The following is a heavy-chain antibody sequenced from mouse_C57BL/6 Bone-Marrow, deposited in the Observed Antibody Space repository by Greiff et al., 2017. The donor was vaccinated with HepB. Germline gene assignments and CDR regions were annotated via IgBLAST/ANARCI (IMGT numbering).Heavy chain of an antibody. Sequence: VQLQQSGAELEKPGASVKLSCTASGFNIKDYYMHWVKQRTEQGLEWIGRIDPEDGETKSAPKFQGKATITADTSSNTAYLQLSSLTSEDTAVYYCAYIYYDYVYAMDYWGQGTSVTVSS. CDR1: GFNIKDYY. CDR3: AYIYYDYVYAMDY. CDR2: IDPEDGET. V-gene: IGHV14-2*01. J-gene: IGHJ4*01. D-gene: IGHD2-4*01.